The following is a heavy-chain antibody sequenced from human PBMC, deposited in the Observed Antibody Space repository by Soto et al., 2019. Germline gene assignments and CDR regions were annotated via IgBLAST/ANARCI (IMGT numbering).Heavy chain of an antibody. CDR3: AHPETTAAGTSFDY. V-gene: IGHV2-5*02. J-gene: IGHJ4*02. Sequence: QITLKESGPTLVKPTQTLTLTCTFSGFSLSTSGVGVAWIRQPPGKALEWLALIYWDDDKRYSPSLKSRLTFSKITLXNQVVLRMTNMDPVDTATYYCAHPETTAAGTSFDYWGQGTLVTVSS. D-gene: IGHD6-13*01. CDR1: GFSLSTSGVG. CDR2: IYWDDDK.